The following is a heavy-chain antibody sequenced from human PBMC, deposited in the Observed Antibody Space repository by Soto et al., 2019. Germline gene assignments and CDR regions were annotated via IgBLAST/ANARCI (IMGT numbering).Heavy chain of an antibody. Sequence: SETLSLTCTVSGGSISSYYWSWIRQPPGKGLEWIGYIYYSGSTNYNPSLKSRVTISVDTSKNQFSLKLSSVTAADTAVYYCARKYSKYSLSGLHYSYYGMDVWGQGTTVTVS. CDR1: GGSISSYY. D-gene: IGHD4-4*01. V-gene: IGHV4-59*01. CDR3: ARKYSKYSLSGLHYSYYGMDV. CDR2: IYYSGST. J-gene: IGHJ6*02.